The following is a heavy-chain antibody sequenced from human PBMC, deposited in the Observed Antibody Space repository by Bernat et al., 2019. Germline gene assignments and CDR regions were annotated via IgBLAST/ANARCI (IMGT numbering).Heavy chain of an antibody. Sequence: QVQLQESGPGLVKPSQTLSLTCTVSGGSISSGGYYWSWIRQHPGKGLEWIGYIYYSGSTYYNPSLKSRVTISVDTSKNQFSLKLSSVTAADTAVYYCARVGDDYGDPARTWYFDLWGRGTLVTVSS. CDR3: ARVGDDYGDPARTWYFDL. J-gene: IGHJ2*01. V-gene: IGHV4-31*03. CDR1: GGSISSGGYY. D-gene: IGHD4-17*01. CDR2: IYYSGST.